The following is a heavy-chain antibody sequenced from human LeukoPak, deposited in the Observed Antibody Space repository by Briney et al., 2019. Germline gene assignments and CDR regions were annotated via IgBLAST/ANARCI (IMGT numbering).Heavy chain of an antibody. J-gene: IGHJ3*02. V-gene: IGHV3-48*04. Sequence: PGGSLRLSCAASGFTFSSYSMNWVRQAPGKGLEWVSYISSSSSTIYYADSVKGRFTISRDNAKNSLYLQMNSLRAEDTAVYYCARDPQRFLEWLPQNDILTGYFHDAFDIWGQGTMVTVSS. CDR2: ISSSSSTI. D-gene: IGHD3-9*01. CDR1: GFTFSSYS. CDR3: ARDPQRFLEWLPQNDILTGYFHDAFDI.